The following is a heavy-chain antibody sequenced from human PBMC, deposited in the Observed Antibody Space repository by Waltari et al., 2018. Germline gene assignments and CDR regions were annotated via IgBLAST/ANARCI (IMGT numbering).Heavy chain of an antibody. D-gene: IGHD5-18*01. V-gene: IGHV3-53*01. Sequence: EVQLVESGGGLIQPGGSLRLSCAASGFTVSSNYMTWVRQAPGKGLEWVSVIDSGGSTYYADSVKGRFTIARDNSKNTLYLQMNSLRAEDTAVYYCARGTTSGGYSYGYYFDYWGQGTLVTVSS. CDR2: IDSGGST. J-gene: IGHJ4*02. CDR3: ARGTTSGGYSYGYYFDY. CDR1: GFTVSSNY.